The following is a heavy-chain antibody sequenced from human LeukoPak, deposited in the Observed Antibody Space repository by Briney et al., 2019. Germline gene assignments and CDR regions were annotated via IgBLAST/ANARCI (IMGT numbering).Heavy chain of an antibody. D-gene: IGHD3-9*01. Sequence: SETLSLTCSVQGGSLSGAYWTWIRQPPGKGLEWIGEINHTGSTNYNPSLRSRVTMSADTAKNQFSLKLTSVTAADTAIYYCARGPVRLARPYDYWGQGTLVTVSS. CDR2: INHTGST. J-gene: IGHJ4*02. CDR3: ARGPVRLARPYDY. CDR1: GGSLSGAY. V-gene: IGHV4-34*01.